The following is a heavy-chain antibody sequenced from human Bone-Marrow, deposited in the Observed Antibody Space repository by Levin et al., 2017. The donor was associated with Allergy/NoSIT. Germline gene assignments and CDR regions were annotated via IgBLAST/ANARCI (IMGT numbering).Heavy chain of an antibody. V-gene: IGHV3-73*01. CDR2: IRSKANSYAT. CDR3: TRSDSSTSASSEYWYFDL. D-gene: IGHD2-2*01. Sequence: GGSLRLSCAASGFTFSGSAMHWVRQASGKGLEWVGRIRSKANSYATAYAASVKGRFTISRDDSKNTAYLQMNSLKTEDTAVYYCTRSDSSTSASSEYWYFDLWGRGTLVTVSS. J-gene: IGHJ2*01. CDR1: GFTFSGSA.